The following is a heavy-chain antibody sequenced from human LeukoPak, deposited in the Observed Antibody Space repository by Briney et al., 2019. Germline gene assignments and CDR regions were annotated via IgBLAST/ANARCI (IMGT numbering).Heavy chain of an antibody. Sequence: SETLSLTCTVSGGSISSSSYYWGWIRQPPGKGLEWIGSIYYSGSTYYNPSLKSRVTISVDTSKNQFSLKLSSVTAADTAVYYCARLRCSSTSCYFYHYYYGMDVWGQGTTVTVSS. CDR3: ARLRCSSTSCYFYHYYYGMDV. V-gene: IGHV4-39*01. D-gene: IGHD2-2*01. CDR2: IYYSGST. J-gene: IGHJ6*02. CDR1: GGSISSSSYY.